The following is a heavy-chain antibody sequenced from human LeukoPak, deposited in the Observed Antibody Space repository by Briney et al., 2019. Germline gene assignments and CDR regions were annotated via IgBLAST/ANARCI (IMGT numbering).Heavy chain of an antibody. J-gene: IGHJ6*03. CDR1: EFTFSSYA. V-gene: IGHV3-23*01. Sequence: GGSLRLSCAASEFTFSSYAMTWVRQAPGKGLEWVSGISAGGGTTYYTDSVKGRFSISRDNSKKTVYLQMNSLRAEDTAVYYCAKDSSGRSHIYLDVWGKGTTVTVS. D-gene: IGHD6-19*01. CDR2: ISAGGGTT. CDR3: AKDSSGRSHIYLDV.